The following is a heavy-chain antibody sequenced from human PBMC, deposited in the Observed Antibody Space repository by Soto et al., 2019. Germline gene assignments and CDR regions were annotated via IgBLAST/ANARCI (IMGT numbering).Heavy chain of an antibody. CDR3: ALRSGNWNPLAD. D-gene: IGHD1-1*01. CDR2: IVPMINKV. CDR1: GGTTSSYT. V-gene: IGHV1-69*02. J-gene: IGHJ4*02. Sequence: QVQLVQPGAEVEQPGSSVTVSCKASGGTTSSYTISWVRQSPGQGLEWMGNIVPMINKVDYAQKFQGRVTITADKSTRTVYMELSSLKSEDTAVYFCALRSGNWNPLADWGQGTLVTVSS.